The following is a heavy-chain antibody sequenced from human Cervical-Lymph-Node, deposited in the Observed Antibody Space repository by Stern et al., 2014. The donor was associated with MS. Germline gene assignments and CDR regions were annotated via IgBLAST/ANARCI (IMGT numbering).Heavy chain of an antibody. J-gene: IGHJ4*02. CDR3: AREGGVYYFDS. CDR2: SNSAGSII. D-gene: IGHD6-13*01. Sequence: EVQLVESGGGFVQPGGSLRLSCAASGFTFSSYWMHWVRQTPGRGLVGVSRSNSAGSIINYADSVKGRFTISRDNAKNTLYLEMNSLRAEDTAVYYGAREGGVYYFDSWGQGTLVTVSS. CDR1: GFTFSSYW. V-gene: IGHV3-74*02.